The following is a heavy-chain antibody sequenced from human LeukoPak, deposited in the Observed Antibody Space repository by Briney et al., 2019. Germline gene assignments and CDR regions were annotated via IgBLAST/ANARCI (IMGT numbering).Heavy chain of an antibody. CDR2: IRHDGSNK. D-gene: IGHD6-13*01. J-gene: IGHJ5*02. CDR3: ARGWGGGTAGRSWYNCFNP. Sequence: GGSLRLSCAASGITLSSYSMRWVRQAPGKGLEWVALIRHDGSNKYYADSVKGRFTTSRDDSKSTVYLQMNSRRLEDTARYYCARGWGGGTAGRSWYNCFNPWGRGTLVTVSS. CDR1: GITLSSYS. V-gene: IGHV3-30*04.